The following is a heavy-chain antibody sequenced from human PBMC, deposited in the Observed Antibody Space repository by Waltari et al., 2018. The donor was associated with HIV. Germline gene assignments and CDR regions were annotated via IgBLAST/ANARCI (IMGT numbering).Heavy chain of an antibody. J-gene: IGHJ4*02. CDR1: GGTFSSYA. Sequence: QVQLVQSGAEVKKPGSSVKVSCKASGGTFSSYAISWVRQAPGQGLEWMGRIIPILGIANYAQKFQGRVTITADKSTSTAYMELSSLRSEDTAVYYCAISGYGPDYFDYWGQGTLVTVSS. CDR3: AISGYGPDYFDY. V-gene: IGHV1-69*04. CDR2: IIPILGIA. D-gene: IGHD3-22*01.